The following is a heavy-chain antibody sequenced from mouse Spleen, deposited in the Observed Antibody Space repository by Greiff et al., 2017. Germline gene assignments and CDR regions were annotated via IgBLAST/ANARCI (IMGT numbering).Heavy chain of an antibody. CDR1: GYTFTDYE. D-gene: IGHD4-1*01. Sequence: QVQLQQSGAELVRPGASVTLSCKASGYTFTDYEMHWVKQTPVHGLEWIGAIDPETGGTAYNQKFKGKAILTADKSSSTAYMELRSLTSEDSAVYYCTRRGRNWDYFDYWGQGTTLTVSS. V-gene: IGHV1-15*01. J-gene: IGHJ2*01. CDR2: IDPETGGT. CDR3: TRRGRNWDYFDY.